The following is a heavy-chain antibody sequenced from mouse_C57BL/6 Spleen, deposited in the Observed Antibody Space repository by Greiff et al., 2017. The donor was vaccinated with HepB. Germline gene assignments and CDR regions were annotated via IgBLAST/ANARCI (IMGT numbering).Heavy chain of an antibody. V-gene: IGHV1-69*01. CDR2: IDPSDSYT. CDR1: GYTFTSYW. CDR3: ARSGLRRDYFDY. Sequence: QVQLQQSGAELVMPGASVKLSCKASGYTFTSYWMHWVKQRPGQGLEWIGEIDPSDSYTNYNQKFKGKSTLTVDKSSSTAYMQLSSLTSEDSAVYYCARSGLRRDYFDYWGQGTTLTVSS. J-gene: IGHJ2*01. D-gene: IGHD2-4*01.